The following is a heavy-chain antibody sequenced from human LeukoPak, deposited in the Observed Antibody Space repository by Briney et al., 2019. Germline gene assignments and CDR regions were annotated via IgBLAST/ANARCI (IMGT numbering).Heavy chain of an antibody. V-gene: IGHV4-61*01. J-gene: IGHJ6*02. D-gene: IGHD3-9*01. Sequence: PSGTLSLTCTVSGGSVSSGSYYWSWIRQPQGKGLEWIVYIYYSGSTYYNPPLKSRVTISVDTSKNQFSLKLSSVTAADTAVYYCARDPSYYDILTGYYNDYYYGMDVWGQGTTVTVSS. CDR1: GGSVSSGSYY. CDR2: IYYSGST. CDR3: ARDPSYYDILTGYYNDYYYGMDV.